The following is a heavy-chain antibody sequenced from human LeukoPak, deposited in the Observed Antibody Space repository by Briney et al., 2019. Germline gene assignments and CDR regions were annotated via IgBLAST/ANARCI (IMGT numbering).Heavy chain of an antibody. J-gene: IGHJ5*02. V-gene: IGHV1-2*07. CDR2: INPNSGGT. D-gene: IGHD2-15*01. CDR1: ESTFTGYY. CDR3: ARDHCSGGSCYSGVNWFDP. Sequence: ASVTVSCKSSESTFTGYYMHWVRQAPGQGLEWMGWINPNSGGTNYDHKFQVKVTMTMSTSISTGYMDQSRLRSDDTAVYYCARDHCSGGSCYSGVNWFDPWGQGTLVTVSS.